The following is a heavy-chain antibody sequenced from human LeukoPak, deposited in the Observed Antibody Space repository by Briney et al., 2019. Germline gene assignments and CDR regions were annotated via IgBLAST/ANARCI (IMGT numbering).Heavy chain of an antibody. CDR3: AKSGGYGLIDY. D-gene: IGHD1-26*01. J-gene: IGHJ4*02. CDR1: GGSISNYY. CDR2: IYSSGST. V-gene: IGHV4-59*04. Sequence: SETLSLTCTVSGGSISNYYWGWIRQPPGKGLEWIGNIYSSGSTYYNASLQSRVTISIDTSKNQFSLRLNSVTAADTAMYFCAKSGGYGLIDYWGQGTRVIVSS.